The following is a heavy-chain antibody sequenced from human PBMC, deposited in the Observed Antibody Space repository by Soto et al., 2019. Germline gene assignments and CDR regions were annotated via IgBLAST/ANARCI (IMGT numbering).Heavy chain of an antibody. V-gene: IGHV5-51*01. J-gene: IGHJ3*01. D-gene: IGHD3-10*01. CDR3: ARLPGVRGVFDGFNV. CDR2: IYPGDSDT. Sequence: GESLRISCKGSGYSFAGYWIGWVRQMPGKGLDWMGVIYPGDSDTRYSPSFHGQVTISADKSISTAYLQWSSLKASDTAMYFCARLPGVRGVFDGFNVWGQGTMVTVSS. CDR1: GYSFAGYW.